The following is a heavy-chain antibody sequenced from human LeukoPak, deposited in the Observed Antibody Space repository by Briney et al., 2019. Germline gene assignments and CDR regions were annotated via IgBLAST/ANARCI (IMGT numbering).Heavy chain of an antibody. V-gene: IGHV1-24*01. Sequence: ASVKVSCKVSGYTLTEISMRWVRQAPGKGLEWMGGFDPEDGETIYAQKFQGRVTMTEDTSTDTAYMELSSLRSEDTAVYYCATPPYSSGWRTFDYWGQGTLVTVSS. J-gene: IGHJ4*02. CDR3: ATPPYSSGWRTFDY. CDR2: FDPEDGET. CDR1: GYTLTEIS. D-gene: IGHD6-19*01.